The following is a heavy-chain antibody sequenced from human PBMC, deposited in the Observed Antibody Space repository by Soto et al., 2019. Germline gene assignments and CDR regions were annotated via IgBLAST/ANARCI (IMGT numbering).Heavy chain of an antibody. CDR1: GGTFSSYA. V-gene: IGHV1-69*13. Sequence: PVKVSCKASGGTFSSYAISWVRPAPGQGLEWMGGIIPIFGTANYAQKFQGRVTISADESTSTAYMELSSLRSEDTAVYYCARGGGGDYCSGGSCYTGWFDPWGQGTLVTVSS. CDR2: IIPIFGTA. D-gene: IGHD2-15*01. J-gene: IGHJ5*02. CDR3: ARGGGGDYCSGGSCYTGWFDP.